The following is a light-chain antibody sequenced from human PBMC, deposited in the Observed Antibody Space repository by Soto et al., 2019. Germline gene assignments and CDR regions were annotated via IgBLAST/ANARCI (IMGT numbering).Light chain of an antibody. CDR1: QSVSSSY. CDR3: QQYGSFPLT. V-gene: IGKV3-20*01. CDR2: DAS. Sequence: EIVLTQSPGTLSLSPGERATLSCRASQSVSSSYLTWYQQKPGQAPRLLIYDASSRATGIPDRFSGSGSGTDLTLTISRLEPEHFAVYYCQQYGSFPLTFGGGTKVDI. J-gene: IGKJ4*01.